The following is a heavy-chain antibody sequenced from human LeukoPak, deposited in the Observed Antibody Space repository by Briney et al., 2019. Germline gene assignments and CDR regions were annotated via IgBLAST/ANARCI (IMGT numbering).Heavy chain of an antibody. V-gene: IGHV1-46*01. D-gene: IGHD1-26*01. CDR1: GYTFTSYY. CDR3: ARGSPSKWELPNRNWFDP. CDR2: INPGGGST. J-gene: IGHJ5*02. Sequence: GASVKVSCKASGYTFTSYYMHWVRQAPGQGLEWMGIINPGGGSTSYAQKFQGRVTMTRDTSTSTVYMELSSLRSEDTAVYYCARGSPSKWELPNRNWFDPWGQGTLVTVSS.